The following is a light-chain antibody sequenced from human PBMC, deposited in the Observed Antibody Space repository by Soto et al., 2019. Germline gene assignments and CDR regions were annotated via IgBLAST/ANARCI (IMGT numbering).Light chain of an antibody. CDR1: ENVYGN. Sequence: EIVMTQSPVTLSVSPGEGASLSCRASENVYGNVAWYQQKPGQAPRLLIYGASTRATGIPDRFSGSGSGTDFTLTISRLEPEDFAVYHCQQYDDSMTFGQGTKVDNK. CDR2: GAS. V-gene: IGKV3D-15*01. J-gene: IGKJ1*01. CDR3: QQYDDSMT.